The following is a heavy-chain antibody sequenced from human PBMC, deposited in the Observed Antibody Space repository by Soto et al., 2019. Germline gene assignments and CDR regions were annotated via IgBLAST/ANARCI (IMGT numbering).Heavy chain of an antibody. CDR3: ARDGGRHSGGIDY. Sequence: SVKVSCKASGGTFSSYSINWVRQAPGQGLEWMGEIIPIFGTTNYAQKFQGRVTITADESTSTVYMELSSLRSEDTAVYYCARDGGRHSGGIDYWGQGTLVTVSS. CDR2: IIPIFGTT. CDR1: GGTFSSYS. J-gene: IGHJ4*02. V-gene: IGHV1-69*13. D-gene: IGHD1-26*01.